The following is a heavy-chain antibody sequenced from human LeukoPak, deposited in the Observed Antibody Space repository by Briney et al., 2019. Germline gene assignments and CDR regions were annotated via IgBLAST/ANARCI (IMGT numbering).Heavy chain of an antibody. D-gene: IGHD6-13*01. CDR2: THDSGNS. V-gene: IGHV4-59*13. Sequence: SETLSLTCTVSGGSITNNYWAWIRQPPGKGLEWIGYTHDSGNSNYNPSLRSRVTISIDTSKNQFSLKLTSVTAADTAVYYCARDRSAAPADSWGQGTLVTVSS. CDR1: GGSITNNY. CDR3: ARDRSAAPADS. J-gene: IGHJ4*02.